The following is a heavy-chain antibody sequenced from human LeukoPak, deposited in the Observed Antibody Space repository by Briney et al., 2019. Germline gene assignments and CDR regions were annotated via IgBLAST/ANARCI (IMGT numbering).Heavy chain of an antibody. CDR1: GFTFSSFS. CDR3: AKDGVPRGYFDY. V-gene: IGHV3-74*01. Sequence: GGSLRLSCAASGFTFSSFSMNWVRQAPGKGLVWVSRIKSDGSRTDYADSVKGRFTISRDNAKNTLYLQMNSLRAEDTAVYYCAKDGVPRGYFDYWGQRTLVTVSS. J-gene: IGHJ4*02. D-gene: IGHD3-10*01. CDR2: IKSDGSRT.